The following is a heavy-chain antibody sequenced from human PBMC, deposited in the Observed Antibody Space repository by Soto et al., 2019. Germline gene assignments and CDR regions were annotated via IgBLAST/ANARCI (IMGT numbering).Heavy chain of an antibody. D-gene: IGHD3-16*01. CDR1: GFTVSSNY. V-gene: IGHV3-66*01. CDR3: ARDPFGGDSDFDY. J-gene: IGHJ4*02. Sequence: GGSLRLSCAASGFTVSSNYINWVRQAPGKGLEWISVIHSDGSTYYEDSMKGRFTISRDKSKNTIFLQMDSLRAEDTAVYYCARDPFGGDSDFDYWGQGTLVTVSS. CDR2: IHSDGST.